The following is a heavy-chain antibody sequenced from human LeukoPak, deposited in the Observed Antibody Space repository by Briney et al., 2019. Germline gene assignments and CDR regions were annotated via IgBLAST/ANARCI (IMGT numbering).Heavy chain of an antibody. CDR2: IDPSDSYT. Sequence: GESLKISCKGSGYSFTSYWISWVRQMPGKGLEWMGRIDPSDSYTNYSPSFQGHVTISADKSISTAYLQWSSLKASDTATYYCARLDCSGGSCYPNDNYYYYYGMDVWGQGTTVTVSS. D-gene: IGHD2-15*01. CDR1: GYSFTSYW. V-gene: IGHV5-10-1*01. CDR3: ARLDCSGGSCYPNDNYYYYYGMDV. J-gene: IGHJ6*02.